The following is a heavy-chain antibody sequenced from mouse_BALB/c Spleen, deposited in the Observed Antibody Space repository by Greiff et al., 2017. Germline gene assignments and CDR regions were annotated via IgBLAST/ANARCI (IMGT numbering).Heavy chain of an antibody. CDR3: ARDTTAWFAY. CDR2: ISSGGST. V-gene: IGHV5-6-5*01. Sequence: EVQRVESGGGLVKPGGSLKLSCAASGFTFSSYAMSWVRQTPEKRLEWVASISSGGSTYYPDSVKGRFTISRDNARNILYLQMSSLRSEDTAMYYCARDTTAWFAYWGQGTLVTVSA. D-gene: IGHD1-1*01. CDR1: GFTFSSYA. J-gene: IGHJ3*01.